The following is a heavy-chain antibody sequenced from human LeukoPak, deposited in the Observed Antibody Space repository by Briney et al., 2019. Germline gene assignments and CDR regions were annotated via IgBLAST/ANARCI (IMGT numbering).Heavy chain of an antibody. CDR3: ARRAPYSYEWSTLDY. D-gene: IGHD5-18*01. J-gene: IGHJ4*02. CDR2: INHSGST. V-gene: IGHV4-34*01. CDR1: GGSFSGYY. Sequence: SETLSLTCAVYGGSFSGYYWTWIRQPPGKGLEWIGEINHSGSTNYNPSLKSRVTISVDTSKNQFSLKLSSVTAADTAVYYCARRAPYSYEWSTLDYWGQGTLVTVSS.